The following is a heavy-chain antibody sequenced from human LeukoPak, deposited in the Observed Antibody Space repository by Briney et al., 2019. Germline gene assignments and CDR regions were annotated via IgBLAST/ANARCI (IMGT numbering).Heavy chain of an antibody. J-gene: IGHJ3*02. CDR2: ISSSGSTI. CDR1: GFTFSDYY. D-gene: IGHD6-13*01. CDR3: ARGVYSSSWEPHAFDI. V-gene: IGHV3-11*01. Sequence: GGSLRLSCAASGFTFSDYYMGWIRQAPGKGLEWVSYISSSGSTIYYADSVKGRFTISRDNAKNSLYLQMNSLRAEDTAVYYCARGVYSSSWEPHAFDIWGQGTMVTVSS.